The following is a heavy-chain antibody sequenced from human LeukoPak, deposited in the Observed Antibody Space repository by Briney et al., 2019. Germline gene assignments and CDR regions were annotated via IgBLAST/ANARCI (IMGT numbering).Heavy chain of an antibody. Sequence: GGSLRLSCAASGFTFSSYAMSWVRQAPGKGLEWVSAISGSGGSTYYADFVKGRFTISRDNSKNTLYLQMNSLRAEDTAVYYCAKVGGGYDFWSGYSDLNWFDPWGQGTLVTVSS. CDR2: ISGSGGST. J-gene: IGHJ5*02. CDR3: AKVGGGYDFWSGYSDLNWFDP. D-gene: IGHD3-3*01. V-gene: IGHV3-23*01. CDR1: GFTFSSYA.